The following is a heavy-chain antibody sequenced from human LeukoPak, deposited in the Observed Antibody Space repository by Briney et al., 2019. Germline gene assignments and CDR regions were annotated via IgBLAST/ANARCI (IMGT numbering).Heavy chain of an antibody. D-gene: IGHD3-16*01. V-gene: IGHV4-39*01. J-gene: IGHJ4*02. CDR1: GGSISTGFYW. Sequence: SETLALTCDVSGGSISTGFYWWGWLRQPPGKGLDWIGIIFHTGKTHDNPSLKSRVSMSVDTSENQFSLRLSAVTAADTAVYYCARQMGVGVWALDYWGQGTPVTVSS. CDR3: ARQMGVGVWALDY. CDR2: IFHTGKT.